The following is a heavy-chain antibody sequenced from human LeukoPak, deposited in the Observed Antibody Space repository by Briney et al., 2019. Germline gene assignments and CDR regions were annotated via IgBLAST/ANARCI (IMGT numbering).Heavy chain of an antibody. D-gene: IGHD2/OR15-2a*01. J-gene: IGHJ3*02. V-gene: IGHV4-38-2*02. CDR1: GGSIISYY. CDR2: IYLSGST. CDR3: AREFFHAFNI. Sequence: SETLSLTCTVSGGSIISYYWGWIRQPPGKGLEWIGSIYLSGSTDHNPSLKSRVTISVDTSKNQFSLKLSSVTAADTAVYYCAREFFHAFNIWGQGTKVTVSS.